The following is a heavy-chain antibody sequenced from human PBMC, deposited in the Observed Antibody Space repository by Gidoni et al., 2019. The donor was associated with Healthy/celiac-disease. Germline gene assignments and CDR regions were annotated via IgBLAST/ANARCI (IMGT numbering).Heavy chain of an antibody. V-gene: IGHV3-30*18. Sequence: QVQLVESGGGVVQPGRSLRRSCAASGFTFRSYGMHWVRQAPGKGLEGVAVISYDGSNKYYADSVKGRFTISRDKSNNTLYLQMNSLRAEDTAVYYCAKDQDNGYNYGGVVDYWGQGTLVTVSS. D-gene: IGHD5-12*01. CDR1: GFTFRSYG. CDR3: AKDQDNGYNYGGVVDY. CDR2: ISYDGSNK. J-gene: IGHJ4*02.